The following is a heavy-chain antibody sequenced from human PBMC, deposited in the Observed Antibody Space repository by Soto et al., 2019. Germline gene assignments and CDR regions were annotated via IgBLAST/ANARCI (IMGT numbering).Heavy chain of an antibody. Sequence: QVQLVESGGGVVQPGRSLRLSCAASGFTFSSYAMHWVRQAPGKGLEWVAVISYDGSNKYYADSVKGRFIISRDNSKNTLYLQMNSLRAEDTAVHYCAREGHGSYYEGVFDYWGQGTLVTVSS. CDR3: AREGHGSYYEGVFDY. CDR1: GFTFSSYA. J-gene: IGHJ4*02. V-gene: IGHV3-30-3*01. D-gene: IGHD1-26*01. CDR2: ISYDGSNK.